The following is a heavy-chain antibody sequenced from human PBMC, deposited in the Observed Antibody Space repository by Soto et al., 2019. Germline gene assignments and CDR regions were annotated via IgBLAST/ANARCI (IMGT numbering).Heavy chain of an antibody. J-gene: IGHJ4*02. CDR3: ARSLRGRLKDY. D-gene: IGHD1-26*01. CDR1: GGSISSYY. Sequence: SETLSLTCTVSGGSISSYYWSWIRQPPGKGLEWIGYIYYSGSTNYNPSLKSRVTISVDTSKNQFSLKLSSVTAADTAVYYCARSLRGRLKDYWGQGTLVTVSS. V-gene: IGHV4-59*08. CDR2: IYYSGST.